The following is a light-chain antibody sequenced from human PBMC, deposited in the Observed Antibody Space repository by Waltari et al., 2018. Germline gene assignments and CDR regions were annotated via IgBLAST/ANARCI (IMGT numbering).Light chain of an antibody. J-gene: IGLJ2*01. V-gene: IGLV2-14*03. CDR1: RTDIGAYNY. CDR3: SSYTNTNTFVL. Sequence: QSALTQPASVSGSPGQSITIPCIGPRTDIGAYNYVSWYQQYPGKAPKLMIFDVSKRPSGVSDRFSASKSANTASLTISGLQAEDEADYYCSSYTNTNTFVLFGGGTKVTVL. CDR2: DVS.